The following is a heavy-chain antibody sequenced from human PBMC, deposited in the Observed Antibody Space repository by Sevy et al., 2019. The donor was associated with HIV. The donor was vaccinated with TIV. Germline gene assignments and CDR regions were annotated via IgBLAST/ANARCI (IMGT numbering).Heavy chain of an antibody. CDR2: ISAYNGNT. J-gene: IGHJ5*02. Sequence: ASVKVSCKASGYTFTSYGISWVRQAPGQGLEWMGWISAYNGNTNYAQKLQGRVTMTTDTSPSTAYMELRSLRSDDTAVYYCARATTYYDILTGSYNWFDPWGQGTLVTVSS. V-gene: IGHV1-18*04. D-gene: IGHD3-9*01. CDR3: ARATTYYDILTGSYNWFDP. CDR1: GYTFTSYG.